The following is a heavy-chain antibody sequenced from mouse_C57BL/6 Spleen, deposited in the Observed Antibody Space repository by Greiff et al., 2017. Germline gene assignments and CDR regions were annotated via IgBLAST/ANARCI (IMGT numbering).Heavy chain of an antibody. Sequence: VQLQQSGAELVKPGASVKLSCTASGFNIKDYYMHWVKQRTEQGLGWIGRIDPEDGETKYAPTFQGKATITADTSSNTALLLLSSLASEDTAVYYCARGITPVVATDAYWGQGALVTVSA. V-gene: IGHV14-2*01. CDR2: IDPEDGET. D-gene: IGHD1-1*01. CDR1: GFNIKDYY. J-gene: IGHJ3*01. CDR3: ARGITPVVATDAY.